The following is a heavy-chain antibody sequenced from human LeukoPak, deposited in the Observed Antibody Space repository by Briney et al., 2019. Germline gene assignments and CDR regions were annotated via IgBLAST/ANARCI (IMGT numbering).Heavy chain of an antibody. CDR1: GFTFSSYA. Sequence: PGGSLRLSCAASGFTFSSYAMSWVRQAPGKGLELVSAISGSGGSTYYADSVKGRFTISRDNSKNTLYLQMNSLRAEDTAVYYCAKGDYGVFSGWFDPWGQGTLVTVSS. CDR2: ISGSGGST. CDR3: AKGDYGVFSGWFDP. J-gene: IGHJ5*02. V-gene: IGHV3-23*01. D-gene: IGHD4-17*01.